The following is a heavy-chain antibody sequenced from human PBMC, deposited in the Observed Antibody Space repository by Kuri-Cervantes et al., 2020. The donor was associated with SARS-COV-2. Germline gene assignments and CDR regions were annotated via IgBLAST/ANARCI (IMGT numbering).Heavy chain of an antibody. CDR2: IKQDGSEK. CDR3: ARGGSFGPGYFDC. V-gene: IGHV3-7*01. Sequence: GGSLRLSCAASGFTFSSYEMNWVRQAPGKGLEWVANIKQDGSEKYYVDSVRGQFTISRDNAKNSLYLQMNTLRAEDTAVYYCARGGSFGPGYFDCWGQGTLVTVSS. D-gene: IGHD3-16*01. J-gene: IGHJ4*02. CDR1: GFTFSSYE.